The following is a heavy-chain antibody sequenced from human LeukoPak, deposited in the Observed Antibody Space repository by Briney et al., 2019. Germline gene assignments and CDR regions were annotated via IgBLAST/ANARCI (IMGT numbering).Heavy chain of an antibody. CDR2: IYYTGST. CDR3: ARILASGHSDY. V-gene: IGHV4-59*08. CDR1: GGSFSGYY. Sequence: SETLSLTCAVYGGSFSGYYWSWIRQPPGKGLEWIGYIYYTGSTNYNPSLKSRVSISVDTSKNQFSLNLSSVTAADTAVYYCARILASGHSDYWGQGTLVTVSS. J-gene: IGHJ4*02.